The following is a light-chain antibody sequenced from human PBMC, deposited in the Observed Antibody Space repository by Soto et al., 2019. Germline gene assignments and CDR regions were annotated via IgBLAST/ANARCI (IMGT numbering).Light chain of an antibody. CDR2: EVS. Sequence: QSALTQPASVSGSPGQSITISCTGTSSDVGTYNYVSWYQHHPGKVPKLMIYEVSNRPPGVSNRFSGSKSGNTASLTISGLQAEDEADYYCSSYTSSSTHNYVFGTGTKVTVL. CDR1: SSDVGTYNY. V-gene: IGLV2-14*01. J-gene: IGLJ1*01. CDR3: SSYTSSSTHNYV.